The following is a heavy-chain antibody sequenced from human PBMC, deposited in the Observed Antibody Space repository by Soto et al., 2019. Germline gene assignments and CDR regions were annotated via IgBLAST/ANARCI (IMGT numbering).Heavy chain of an antibody. D-gene: IGHD3-3*01. CDR2: ISSSGSTI. CDR3: ARVGYDFWSGYYSVVDNYYYYMDV. Sequence: PGGSLRLSCAASGFTFSDYYMSWILQAPWKGLEWVSYISSSGSTIYYADSVKGRFTISRDNAKNSLYLQMNSLRAEDTAVYYCARVGYDFWSGYYSVVDNYYYYMDVWGKGTTVTVSS. CDR1: GFTFSDYY. J-gene: IGHJ6*03. V-gene: IGHV3-11*01.